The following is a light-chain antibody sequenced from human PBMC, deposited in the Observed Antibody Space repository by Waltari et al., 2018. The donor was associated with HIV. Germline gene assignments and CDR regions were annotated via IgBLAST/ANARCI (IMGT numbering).Light chain of an antibody. CDR2: YDS. CDR3: QVWDSSSDRLYV. CDR1: NIGSKS. Sequence: SYVLTQPPSVSVAPGKTARITCGGNNIGSKSVHWYQQKPGQAPVLVIYYDSDRHSGIPERFSGSNSGNTATLTISRVEAGDEADYYCQVWDSSSDRLYVFGTGTKVTVL. V-gene: IGLV3-21*04. J-gene: IGLJ1*01.